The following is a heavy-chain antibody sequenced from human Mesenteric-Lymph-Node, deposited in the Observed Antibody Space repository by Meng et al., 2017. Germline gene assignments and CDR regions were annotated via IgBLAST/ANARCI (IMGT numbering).Heavy chain of an antibody. CDR3: ARDKEPYDFWSGYLDYYYGMDV. CDR1: GFTVSSNY. Sequence: LSLTCAASGFTVSSNYMSWVRQAPGKGLEWVSVIYSGGSTYYADSVKGRFTISRDNSKNTLYLQMNSLRAEDTAVYYCARDKEPYDFWSGYLDYYYGMDVWGRGTTVTVSS. V-gene: IGHV3-66*02. J-gene: IGHJ6*02. D-gene: IGHD3-3*01. CDR2: IYSGGST.